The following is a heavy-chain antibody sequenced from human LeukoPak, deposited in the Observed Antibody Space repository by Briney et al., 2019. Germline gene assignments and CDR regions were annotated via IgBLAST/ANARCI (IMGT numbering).Heavy chain of an antibody. J-gene: IGHJ4*02. D-gene: IGHD1/OR15-1a*01. Sequence: YPGGSLRLSCAPSGFTFSNACISWGREAPGEGLEWVVRIKSKTDGGTTDYAAPVKGRFTISRDDSKNTLYLQMNSLKTEDTAAYYCTTDPPSEQYYFDYWGQGTPVTVSS. CDR3: TTDPPSEQYYFDY. CDR1: GFTFSNAC. V-gene: IGHV3-15*01. CDR2: IKSKTDGGTT.